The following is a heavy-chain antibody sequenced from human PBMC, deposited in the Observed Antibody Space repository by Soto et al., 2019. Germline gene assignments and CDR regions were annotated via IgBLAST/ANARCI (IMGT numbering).Heavy chain of an antibody. CDR1: GYNITSYW. CDR3: AKSGDLLGVLMVYEGPPEHYGMDV. CDR2: IYPGDSDT. J-gene: IGHJ6*02. Sequence: PGESKKVSCKGSGYNITSYWSGWVRQKTGKGLEWMGIIYPGDSDTRYSPSFQGQVTISRDNSKNTLYLQMNSLRAEDTAVYYCAKSGDLLGVLMVYEGPPEHYGMDVWGQGTTVTVSS. D-gene: IGHD2-8*01. V-gene: IGHV5-51*01.